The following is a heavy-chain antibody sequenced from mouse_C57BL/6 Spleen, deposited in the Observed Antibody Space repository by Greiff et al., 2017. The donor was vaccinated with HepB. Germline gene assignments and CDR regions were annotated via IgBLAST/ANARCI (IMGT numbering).Heavy chain of an antibody. J-gene: IGHJ4*01. D-gene: IGHD1-3*01. V-gene: IGHV5-9*01. CDR1: GFTFSSYT. Sequence: EVQRVESGGGLVKPGGSLKLSCAASGFTFSSYTMSWVRQTPEKRLEWVATISGGGGNTYYQDSVKGRFTISRDNAKNTLYLQMSSLRSEDTALYYCARSGFYAMDYWGQGTSVTVSS. CDR2: ISGGGGNT. CDR3: ARSGFYAMDY.